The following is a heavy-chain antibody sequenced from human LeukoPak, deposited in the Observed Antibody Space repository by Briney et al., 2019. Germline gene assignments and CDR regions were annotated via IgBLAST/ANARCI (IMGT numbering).Heavy chain of an antibody. Sequence: GGSLRLSCAASGFTFSSYSMNWVRQAPGKGLEWVANIKQDGSEKYYVDSVKGRFTISRDNAKNSLYLQMNSLRAEDTAVYYCARDCLRWLQLKDYWGQGTLVTVSS. CDR1: GFTFSSYS. V-gene: IGHV3-7*03. D-gene: IGHD5-24*01. CDR3: ARDCLRWLQLKDY. CDR2: IKQDGSEK. J-gene: IGHJ4*02.